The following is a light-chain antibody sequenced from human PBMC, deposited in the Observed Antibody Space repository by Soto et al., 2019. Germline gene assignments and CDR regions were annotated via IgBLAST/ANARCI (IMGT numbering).Light chain of an antibody. J-gene: IGLJ3*02. CDR1: SSNIGAGYD. V-gene: IGLV1-40*01. Sequence: QSVLTQPPSVSGAPGQRVTISCTGSSSNIGAGYDVHWYQQLPGTAPKLLIYGNINRPSGVPDRFSGSKSGTSASLAITGLQAEDEADYYCQSYDSSLSRGVFGGGTQLTVL. CDR2: GNI. CDR3: QSYDSSLSRGV.